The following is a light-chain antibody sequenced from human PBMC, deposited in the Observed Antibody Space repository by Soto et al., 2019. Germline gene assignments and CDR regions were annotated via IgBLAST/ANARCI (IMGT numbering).Light chain of an antibody. J-gene: IGKJ1*01. CDR2: WAS. V-gene: IGKV4-1*01. Sequence: DIVMTQSPDSLAVSLGDRATINCKSSQSVLYSSNNKNYLAWYQQKPGQPPKLLIYWASARESGVPDRFSGSGSATDFTLTISSLQAEDVAVYYCHQYYSTPTFGQGTKVEIK. CDR1: QSVLYSSNNKNY. CDR3: HQYYSTPT.